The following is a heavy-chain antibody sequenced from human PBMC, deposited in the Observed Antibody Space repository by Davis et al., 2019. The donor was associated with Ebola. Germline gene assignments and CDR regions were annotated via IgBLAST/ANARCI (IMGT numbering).Heavy chain of an antibody. J-gene: IGHJ6*02. D-gene: IGHD2-2*01. CDR1: GFSVSDNY. CDR2: IYNVYTM. Sequence: GESLKISCEASGFSVSDNYMNWVRQAPGKGLEWVSVIYNVYTMYYADSVKGRFTISRENANNSLFLQMDNLRAGDTAVYYCVRGECSGNPSCPTALDVWGQGTTVTVSS. CDR3: VRGECSGNPSCPTALDV. V-gene: IGHV3-53*01.